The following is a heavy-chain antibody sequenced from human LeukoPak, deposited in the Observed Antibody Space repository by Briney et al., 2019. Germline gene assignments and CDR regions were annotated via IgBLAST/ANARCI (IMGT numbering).Heavy chain of an antibody. J-gene: IGHJ6*02. D-gene: IGHD1-26*01. CDR3: ARVRSGSSAGNYGMDV. V-gene: IGHV3-74*01. Sequence: GGSLRLSCAASGFTFSSYWMHWVRQAPGKGLVWVSRINSDGSSTNYADSVKGRFTISRDNAKNTLNLQMNSLRVEDTAVYYCARVRSGSSAGNYGMDVWGQGTTVTVSS. CDR2: INSDGSST. CDR1: GFTFSSYW.